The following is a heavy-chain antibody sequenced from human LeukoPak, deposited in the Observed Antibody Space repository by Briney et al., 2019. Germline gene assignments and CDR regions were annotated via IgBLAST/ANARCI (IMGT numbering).Heavy chain of an antibody. V-gene: IGHV1-8*03. CDR2: MNPNRGNT. J-gene: IGHJ6*03. CDR1: GYTFTIYD. Sequence: ASVKVSFKASGYTFTIYDINWVRQATGQGGEGVGWMNPNRGNTGYTQKFQGRFTIASTTSISTPYMELSSLRSEDTAVYYCARGSLPYYYYYMDVWVKGTTVTVSS. D-gene: IGHD2-2*01. CDR3: ARGSLPYYYYYMDV.